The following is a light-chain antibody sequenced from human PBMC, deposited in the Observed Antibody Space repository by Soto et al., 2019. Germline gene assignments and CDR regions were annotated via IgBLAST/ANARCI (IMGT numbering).Light chain of an antibody. CDR1: QSVSNN. J-gene: IGKJ2*01. CDR2: AAS. V-gene: IGKV3-15*01. Sequence: EIVMTQSPATLSVSPGERATLSCRASQSVSNNLAWYQQKPGQAPRLLIYAASSRATGIPARFSGNGSGTEFTLTISSLQSEDFAVYYCQQYKNWPTFGQGTKLEIK. CDR3: QQYKNWPT.